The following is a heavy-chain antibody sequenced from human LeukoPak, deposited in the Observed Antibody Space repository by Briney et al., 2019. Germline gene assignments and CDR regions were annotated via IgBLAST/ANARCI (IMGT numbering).Heavy chain of an antibody. D-gene: IGHD2-15*01. Sequence: ASVKVSCKASRYTFTGYYMHWVRQAPGQGLEWMGWINPNSGGTNYAQKFQGRVTMTRDTSISTAYMELSRLRSDDTAVYYCARDLWGSEAFDIWGQGTMVTVSS. CDR2: INPNSGGT. CDR1: RYTFTGYY. J-gene: IGHJ3*02. CDR3: ARDLWGSEAFDI. V-gene: IGHV1-2*02.